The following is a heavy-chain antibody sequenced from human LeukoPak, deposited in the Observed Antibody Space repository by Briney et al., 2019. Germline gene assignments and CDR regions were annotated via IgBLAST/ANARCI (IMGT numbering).Heavy chain of an antibody. CDR1: GFTFSSYG. CDR2: ISYDGSNK. J-gene: IGHJ4*02. D-gene: IGHD4-17*01. CDR3: AKDHDGDYFDY. V-gene: IGHV3-30*18. Sequence: GGSLRLSCAASGFTFSSYGMHWVRQAPGKGLEWVAVISYDGSNKYYADSVKGRFTISRDNSKHTLYLQMNRLRAEDTAVYYCAKDHDGDYFDYWGQGTLVTVSS.